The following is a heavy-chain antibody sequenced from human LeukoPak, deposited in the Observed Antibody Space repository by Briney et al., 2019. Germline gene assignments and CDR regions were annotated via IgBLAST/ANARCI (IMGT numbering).Heavy chain of an antibody. Sequence: PSETLSLTCTVSGVSITNSAYFWAWLRQPPGKGLEWVGSTAYSGNTYHNPSLRSRITLSVDLSKNQFSLRLSSVTAADTAVYFCARPLLKYVGATPFHYWGQGTLVTVSS. J-gene: IGHJ4*02. D-gene: IGHD1-26*01. CDR3: ARPLLKYVGATPFHY. V-gene: IGHV4-39*01. CDR1: GVSITNSAYF. CDR2: TAYSGNT.